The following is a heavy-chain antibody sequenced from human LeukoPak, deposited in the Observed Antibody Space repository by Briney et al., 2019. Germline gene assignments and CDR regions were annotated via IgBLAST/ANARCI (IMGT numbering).Heavy chain of an antibody. J-gene: IGHJ4*02. D-gene: IGHD1-26*01. V-gene: IGHV4-59*02. CDR2: IHYSGST. Sequence: PSETLSLTCTVSGGSVSSYYWNWIRQPPGKGLERIGYIHYSGSTNYNPSLKSRVTISVDTSKNQFSLKLNSVTAADTAVYYCARWDSGSYFLDYWGQGTLVTVSS. CDR1: GGSVSSYY. CDR3: ARWDSGSYFLDY.